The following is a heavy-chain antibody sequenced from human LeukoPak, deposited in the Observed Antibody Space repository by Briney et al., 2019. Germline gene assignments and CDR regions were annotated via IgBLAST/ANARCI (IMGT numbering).Heavy chain of an antibody. J-gene: IGHJ5*02. Sequence: ASVKVSCKASGGTFSSYAISWVRQAPGQGLEWMGRIIPILGIANYAQKLQGRVTITADKSTSTAYMELSSLRSEDTAVYYCAIYYYDSSGYYYSWFDPWGQGTLVTVSS. CDR2: IIPILGIA. CDR3: AIYYYDSSGYYYSWFDP. V-gene: IGHV1-69*04. CDR1: GGTFSSYA. D-gene: IGHD3-22*01.